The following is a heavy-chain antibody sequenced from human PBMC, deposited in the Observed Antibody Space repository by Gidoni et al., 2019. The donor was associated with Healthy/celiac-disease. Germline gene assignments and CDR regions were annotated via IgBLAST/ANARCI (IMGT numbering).Heavy chain of an antibody. CDR3: ARFGGVDGYPVDY. CDR2: IIPILGIA. Sequence: QVQLVQSGAEVKKPGSSVKSSCTASGGTFSSYTISWVRQAPGQGLGWMGRIIPILGIANDAQKFQGRVTITADKSTSKAYMELSSLRSEDTAVYYCARFGGVDGYPVDYWGQGTLVTVSS. J-gene: IGHJ4*02. CDR1: GGTFSSYT. V-gene: IGHV1-69*02. D-gene: IGHD3-10*01.